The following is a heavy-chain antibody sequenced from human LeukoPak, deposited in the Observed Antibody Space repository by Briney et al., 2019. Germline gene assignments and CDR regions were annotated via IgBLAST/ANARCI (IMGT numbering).Heavy chain of an antibody. J-gene: IGHJ4*02. D-gene: IGHD1-26*01. CDR2: IKQDGSEK. V-gene: IGHV3-7*01. Sequence: GGSLRLSCAASGFTFSSYWMSWVRQAPGKGLEWVANIKQDGSEKYYVDSVKGRFTISRDNAKNSLYLQMNSLRAKDTAVYYCARDKIVGPTTLDYWGQGTLVTVSS. CDR3: ARDKIVGPTTLDY. CDR1: GFTFSSYW.